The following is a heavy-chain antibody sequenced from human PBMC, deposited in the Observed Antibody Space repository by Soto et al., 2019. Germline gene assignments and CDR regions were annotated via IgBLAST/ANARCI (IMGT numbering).Heavy chain of an antibody. V-gene: IGHV4-34*01. Sequence: SQTLSLTCAVYGGSFSGYYWSWIRQPPGKGLEWIGEINHSGSTNYNPSLKSRVTISVDTSKNQFSLKLSSVTAADTAVYYCARGYGRWYGLDYLGQGNLVTVS. J-gene: IGHJ4*02. CDR2: INHSGST. CDR3: ARGYGRWYGLDY. D-gene: IGHD2-15*01. CDR1: GGSFSGYY.